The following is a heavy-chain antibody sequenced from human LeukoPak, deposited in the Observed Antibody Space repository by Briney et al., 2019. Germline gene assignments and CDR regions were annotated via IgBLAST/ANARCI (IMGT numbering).Heavy chain of an antibody. Sequence: ASVKVSCKASGYTFTSYDINWVRQATGQRLEWMGWMNPNSGNTGYAQKFQGRVTMTRNTSISTAYMELSSLRSEDTAVYYCARHRRSNNWFDPWGQGTLVTVSS. J-gene: IGHJ5*02. CDR3: ARHRRSNNWFDP. CDR1: GYTFTSYD. CDR2: MNPNSGNT. V-gene: IGHV1-8*01. D-gene: IGHD1-14*01.